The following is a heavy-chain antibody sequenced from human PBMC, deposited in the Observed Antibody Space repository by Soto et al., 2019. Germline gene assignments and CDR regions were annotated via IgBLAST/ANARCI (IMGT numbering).Heavy chain of an antibody. CDR1: GYTFTNYG. CDR2: ISPYNGNT. Sequence: ASVKVSCKASGYTFTNYGISWVRQAPGQGLEWMGWISPYNGNTNYAQKLQGRVTMTTDTSTTTAYMELRSLRSDDTAVYYCARHQLDRYGGNSWYYGMDVWGQGTTVTVSS. V-gene: IGHV1-18*01. J-gene: IGHJ6*02. D-gene: IGHD2-21*02. CDR3: ARHQLDRYGGNSWYYGMDV.